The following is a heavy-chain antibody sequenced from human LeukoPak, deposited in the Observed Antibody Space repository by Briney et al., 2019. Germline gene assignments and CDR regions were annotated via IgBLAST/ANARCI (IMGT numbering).Heavy chain of an antibody. CDR3: ATTTIRLGY. Sequence: SETLSLTCTVSGYSISSGYYWGWIRQPPGTGLEWIGSMYYRGSTYHNPSLKSRVTISVDTSKNQFSLKLSSVTAADTAVYYCATTTIRLGYWGQGTLVTVSS. D-gene: IGHD1-26*01. CDR1: GYSISSGYY. J-gene: IGHJ4*02. V-gene: IGHV4-38-2*02. CDR2: MYYRGST.